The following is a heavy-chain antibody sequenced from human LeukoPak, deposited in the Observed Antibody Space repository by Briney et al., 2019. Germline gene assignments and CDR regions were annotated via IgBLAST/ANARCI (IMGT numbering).Heavy chain of an antibody. J-gene: IGHJ5*02. V-gene: IGHV4-34*01. D-gene: IGHD5-18*01. CDR2: INHSGST. CDR1: GFTFSSYA. Sequence: GSLRLSCAASGFTFSSYAMKWVRQAPGKGLEWIGEINHSGSTNYNPSLKSRVTISVDTSKNQFSLKLSSVTAADTAVYYCARGRVAMVTRWFDPWGQGTLVTVSS. CDR3: ARGRVAMVTRWFDP.